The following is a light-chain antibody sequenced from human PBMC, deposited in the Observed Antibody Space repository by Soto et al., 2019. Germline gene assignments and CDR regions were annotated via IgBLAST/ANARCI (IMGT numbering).Light chain of an antibody. CDR1: SSNIGRNT. CDR2: KNN. V-gene: IGLV1-44*01. Sequence: QSVLTQPPSASGTPGKRVTISCSGSSSNIGRNTVNWYQQLPGTAPKFLIYKNNQRPSGVPARFSGSKSGTSASLAICGLQSEDVADYYCAAWDDSMKGVFFCGGTKLTVL. J-gene: IGLJ2*01. CDR3: AAWDDSMKGVF.